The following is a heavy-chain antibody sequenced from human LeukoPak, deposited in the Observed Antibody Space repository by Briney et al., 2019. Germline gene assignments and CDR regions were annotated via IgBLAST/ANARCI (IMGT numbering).Heavy chain of an antibody. J-gene: IGHJ4*02. Sequence: SVKVSCKASGGTFSSYAISWVRQAPGQGLEWMGGIIPIFGTANCAQKFQGRVTITADESTSTAYMELSSLRSEDTAVYYCARERPYSYGSGALLYYFDCWGQGTLVTVSS. CDR2: IIPIFGTA. CDR3: ARERPYSYGSGALLYYFDC. CDR1: GGTFSSYA. V-gene: IGHV1-69*13. D-gene: IGHD3-10*01.